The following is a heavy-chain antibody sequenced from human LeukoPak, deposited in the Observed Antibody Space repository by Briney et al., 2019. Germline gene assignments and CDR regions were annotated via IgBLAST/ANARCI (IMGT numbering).Heavy chain of an antibody. D-gene: IGHD4-17*01. CDR1: GVTFEEYG. CDR3: AREGPTVTTTYTYYFPY. CDR2: INCNGGST. J-gene: IGHJ4*02. Sequence: GGSLRLSCAASGVTFEEYGMSWVRRAPGKGLECVSGINCNGGSTGYVDSVKGRFTISRDNAKTSLYLQMNSLRAEDTALYYCAREGPTVTTTYTYYFPYWGQGTLVTVSS. V-gene: IGHV3-20*04.